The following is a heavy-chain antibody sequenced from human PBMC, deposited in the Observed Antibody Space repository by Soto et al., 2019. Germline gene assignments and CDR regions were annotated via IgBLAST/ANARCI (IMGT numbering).Heavy chain of an antibody. D-gene: IGHD4-17*01. Sequence: GASVKVSCKASGYTFTGYYMHWVRQAPGQGLEWMGWINPNNGGTNYAQKFQGWVTMTRDTSISTAYMELSRLRSDDTAVFYCARDRSYGDPNGHFDYWGQGTLVTVSS. CDR3: ARDRSYGDPNGHFDY. CDR1: GYTFTGYY. CDR2: INPNNGGT. V-gene: IGHV1-2*04. J-gene: IGHJ4*02.